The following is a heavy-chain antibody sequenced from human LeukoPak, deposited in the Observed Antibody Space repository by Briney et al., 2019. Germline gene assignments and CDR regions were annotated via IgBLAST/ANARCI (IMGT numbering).Heavy chain of an antibody. Sequence: TSETLSLTCTVSGGSISSYYWSWIRQPPGKGLEWIGYIYYSGNTTYNPSLKSRVTISVDTSKNQFSLKLSSVAAADTAVYYCARDLSSGGNTWFDPWGQGTLVTVSS. CDR3: ARDLSSGGNTWFDP. D-gene: IGHD2-15*01. J-gene: IGHJ5*02. CDR1: GGSISSYY. V-gene: IGHV4-59*01. CDR2: IYYSGNT.